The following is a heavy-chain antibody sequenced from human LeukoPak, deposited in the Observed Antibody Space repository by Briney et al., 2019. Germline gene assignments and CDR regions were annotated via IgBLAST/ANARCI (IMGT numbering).Heavy chain of an antibody. CDR1: GGSISSSSYY. J-gene: IGHJ4*02. D-gene: IGHD1-26*01. CDR2: IFYSGNT. V-gene: IGHV4-39*01. CDR3: ARTYSGSYYSIHY. Sequence: SETLSLTCTVSGGSISSSSYYWGWIRQPPGKGLEWIGSIFYSGNTFYNPSLKSRVTISVDTSHTQFSLKLTSVTAADTAVYYCARTYSGSYYSIHYWGQGTLVTVSS.